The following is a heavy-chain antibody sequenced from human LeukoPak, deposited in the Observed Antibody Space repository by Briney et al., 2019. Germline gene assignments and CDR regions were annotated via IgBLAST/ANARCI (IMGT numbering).Heavy chain of an antibody. Sequence: ASVKVSCKASGYTFTSYYMHWVRQAPGQGLEWMGIINPSGGSTSYAQKFQGRVTMIRDTSTSTVYMALSSLRSEDTAVYYCARAQAWDASDPNWFDPWGQGSLVIVSS. CDR3: ARAQAWDASDPNWFDP. CDR2: INPSGGST. J-gene: IGHJ5*02. V-gene: IGHV1-46*01. D-gene: IGHD1-26*01. CDR1: GYTFTSYY.